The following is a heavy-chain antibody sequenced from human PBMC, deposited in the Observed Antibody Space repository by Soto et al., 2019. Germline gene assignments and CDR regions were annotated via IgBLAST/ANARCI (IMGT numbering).Heavy chain of an antibody. D-gene: IGHD6-13*01. CDR1: GFTFSSYA. J-gene: IGHJ4*02. CDR3: AKYPHKAAAGPLYEVYFDY. V-gene: IGHV3-23*01. CDR2: ISGSGGST. Sequence: GGSLRLSCAASGFTFSSYAMSWVRQAPGKGLEWVSAISGSGGSTYYADSVKGRFTISRDNSKNTLYLQMNSLRAEDTAVYYCAKYPHKAAAGPLYEVYFDYWGQGTLVTVSS.